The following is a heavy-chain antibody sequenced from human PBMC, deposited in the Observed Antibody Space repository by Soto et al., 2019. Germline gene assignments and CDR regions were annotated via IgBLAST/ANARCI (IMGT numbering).Heavy chain of an antibody. V-gene: IGHV4-34*01. D-gene: IGHD2-8*02. J-gene: IGHJ4*02. CDR1: GGSFSGYY. Sequence: SETLSLTCAVYGGSFSGYYWSWIRQPPGKGQEWIGEINHSGNTNYNPSLKSRVTISVDTSKNQFSLKLSSVTAADTAVYYCARDKITGLFDYWGQGTLVTVSS. CDR3: ARDKITGLFDY. CDR2: INHSGNT.